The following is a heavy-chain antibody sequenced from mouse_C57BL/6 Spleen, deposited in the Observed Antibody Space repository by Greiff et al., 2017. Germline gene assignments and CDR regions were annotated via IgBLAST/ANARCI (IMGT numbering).Heavy chain of an antibody. CDR2: IDPETGGT. CDR1: GYTFTDYE. CDR3: TRMRDDYDGYYYAMDY. J-gene: IGHJ4*01. Sequence: QVQLQQSGAELVRPGASVTLSCKASGYTFTDYEMHWVKQTPVHGLEWIGAIDPETGGTAYNQKFKGKAILTADTSSSTAYMELRSLTSEDSAVYYCTRMRDDYDGYYYAMDYWGQGTSVTVSS. D-gene: IGHD2-4*01. V-gene: IGHV1-15*01.